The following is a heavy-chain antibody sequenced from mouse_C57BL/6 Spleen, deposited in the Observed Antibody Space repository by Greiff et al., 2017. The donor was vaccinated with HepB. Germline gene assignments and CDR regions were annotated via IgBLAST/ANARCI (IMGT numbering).Heavy chain of an antibody. Sequence: QVQLQQSGPELVKPGASVKISCKASGYAFSSSWMNWVKQRPGKGLEWIGRIYPGDGDTNYNGKFKGKATLTADKSSSTAYMQLSSLTSEDSAVYFCLYYYGSSPYYFDYWGQGTTLTVSS. CDR3: LYYYGSSPYYFDY. D-gene: IGHD1-1*01. J-gene: IGHJ2*01. V-gene: IGHV1-82*01. CDR1: GYAFSSSW. CDR2: IYPGDGDT.